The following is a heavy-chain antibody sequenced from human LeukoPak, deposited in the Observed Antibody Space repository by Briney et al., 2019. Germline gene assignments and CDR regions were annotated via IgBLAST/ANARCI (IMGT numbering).Heavy chain of an antibody. CDR2: TYYRSKWYN. CDR1: GDSVSSNSAT. D-gene: IGHD5-24*01. CDR3: AGGDDYVSDI. V-gene: IGHV6-1*01. J-gene: IGHJ3*02. Sequence: SQTLSLTCAISGDSVSSNSATWTWIRQSPSRGLEWLGRTYYRSKWYNDYAVSVKSRITINADTSKNQFSLQLNSVTPEDTAVYYCAGGDDYVSDIWGQGTMVTVSS.